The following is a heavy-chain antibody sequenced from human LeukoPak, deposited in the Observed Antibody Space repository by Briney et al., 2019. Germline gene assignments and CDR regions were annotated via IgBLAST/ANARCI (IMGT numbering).Heavy chain of an antibody. V-gene: IGHV1-2*04. Sequence: ASVKVSCKASGYTFINYGINWVRQAPGQGLEWMGWINPNSGGTNYAQKFQGWVTMTRDTSISTAYMELSRLRSDDTAVYYCARGAPSYYYYGMDVWGQGTTVTVSS. D-gene: IGHD3-16*01. CDR1: GYTFINYG. J-gene: IGHJ6*02. CDR3: ARGAPSYYYYGMDV. CDR2: INPNSGGT.